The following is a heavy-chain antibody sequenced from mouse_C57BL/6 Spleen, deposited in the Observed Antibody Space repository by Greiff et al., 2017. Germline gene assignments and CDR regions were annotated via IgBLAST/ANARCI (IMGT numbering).Heavy chain of an antibody. D-gene: IGHD4-1*01. CDR1: GYTFTSYW. Sequence: QVQLQQSGAELVRPGTSVKLSCKASGYTFTSYWMHWVKQRPGQGLEWIGVIDPSDSYTNYNQKFKGKATLTVDTSSSTAYMRRSSLTSENSAVYYCARRWDWDVARYFDVWGTGTTVTVSS. V-gene: IGHV1-59*01. J-gene: IGHJ1*03. CDR2: IDPSDSYT. CDR3: ARRWDWDVARYFDV.